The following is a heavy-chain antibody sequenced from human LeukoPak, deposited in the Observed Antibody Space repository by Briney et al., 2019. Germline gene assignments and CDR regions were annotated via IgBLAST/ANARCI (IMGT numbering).Heavy chain of an antibody. V-gene: IGHV4-38-2*01. CDR3: ARIGGDCRSRAYDPIDD. CDR2: IARSGSA. CDR1: GYSISRGYY. Sequence: ASETLSLTCAVSGYSISRGYYWAWLRQPPGKGPEWIASIARSGSAYYNKSLKSRVSISLDTSKYKFSLNLKFVTAADYDIYNCARIGGDCRSRAYDPIDDWGQGTLVTVSS. D-gene: IGHD2-2*01. J-gene: IGHJ4*02.